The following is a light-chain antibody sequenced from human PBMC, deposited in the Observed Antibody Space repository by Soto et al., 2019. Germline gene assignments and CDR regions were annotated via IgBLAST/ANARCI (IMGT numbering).Light chain of an antibody. CDR3: QQTYSSST. CDR2: AAS. Sequence: DIQMTQSPSSLSASVGDRVTITCRASQSISNNLNWYHQKPGKPPKLLIFAASTLQSGVPSRFSGGGYGTDFTLTINSLQPEDFATYYCQQTYSSSTFGPGTKVDI. V-gene: IGKV1-39*01. CDR1: QSISNN. J-gene: IGKJ3*01.